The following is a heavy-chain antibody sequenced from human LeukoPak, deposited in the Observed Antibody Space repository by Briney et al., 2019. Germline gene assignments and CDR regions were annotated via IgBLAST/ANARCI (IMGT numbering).Heavy chain of an antibody. J-gene: IGHJ4*02. CDR3: ARESVSRRYYDILTGSSDFDY. Sequence: ASVKVSCKASGYTFSSYGISWVRQAPGQGLEWMGWINPNSGGTNYAQKFQGRVTMTRDTSISTAYMELSRLRSDDTAVYYCARESVSRRYYDILTGSSDFDYWGQGTLVTVSS. CDR2: INPNSGGT. D-gene: IGHD3-9*01. CDR1: GYTFSSYG. V-gene: IGHV1-2*02.